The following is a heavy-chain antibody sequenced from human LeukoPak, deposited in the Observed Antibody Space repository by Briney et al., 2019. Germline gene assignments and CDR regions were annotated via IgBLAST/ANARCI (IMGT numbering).Heavy chain of an antibody. CDR2: IYYSGST. V-gene: IGHV4-39*01. CDR1: GGSISSGSYY. J-gene: IGHJ5*02. CDR3: ARARGVKKWFDP. D-gene: IGHD3-10*01. Sequence: SETLSLTCTVSGGSISSGSYYWGWIRQPPGKGLEWIGSIYYSGSTYYNPSLKSRVTISVDTSKNQFSLKLSSVTAADTAVYYCARARGVKKWFDPWGQGTLVTVSS.